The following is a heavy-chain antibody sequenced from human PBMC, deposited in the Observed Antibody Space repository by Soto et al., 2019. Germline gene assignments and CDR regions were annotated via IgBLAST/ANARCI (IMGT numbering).Heavy chain of an antibody. CDR2: IYSGDST. D-gene: IGHD3-22*01. CDR1: GFTVSSNY. J-gene: IGHJ6*02. Sequence: PGGSLRLSCAASGFTVSSNYMSWVRQAPGKGLEWVSIIYSGDSTDYADSVKGRFTISRDNSKNTLYLQMNSLRAEDTAVYYCARSSDSSRAFDGLDVWGQGTTVTVSS. V-gene: IGHV3-66*01. CDR3: ARSSDSSRAFDGLDV.